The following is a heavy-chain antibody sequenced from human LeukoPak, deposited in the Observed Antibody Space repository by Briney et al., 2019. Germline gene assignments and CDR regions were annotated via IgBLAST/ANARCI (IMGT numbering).Heavy chain of an antibody. CDR3: ASLGYRGFDY. V-gene: IGHV4-38-2*02. D-gene: IGHD5-24*01. J-gene: IGHJ4*02. Sequence: PSETLSLTCTVSGFSISSAYYWGWIRPPPGKGLEWIGSIYHTGRTYYNPSLKSRVTISVDTSKNQFSLKLSSVTAADTAVYYCASLGYRGFDYWGQGTLVTVSS. CDR1: GFSISSAYY. CDR2: IYHTGRT.